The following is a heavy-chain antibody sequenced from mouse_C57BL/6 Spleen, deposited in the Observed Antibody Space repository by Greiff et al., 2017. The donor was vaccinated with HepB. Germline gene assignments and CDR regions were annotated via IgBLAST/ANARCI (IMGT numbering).Heavy chain of an antibody. CDR3: ARDPYDGYYEGFAY. D-gene: IGHD2-3*01. CDR1: GYTFTSYG. V-gene: IGHV1-81*01. J-gene: IGHJ3*01. Sequence: QVQLQQSGAELARPGASVKLSCKASGYTFTSYGISWVKQRTGQGLEWIGEIYPRSGNTYYNEKFKGKATLTADKSSSTAYMELRSLTSEDSAVYFCARDPYDGYYEGFAYWGQGTLVTVSA. CDR2: IYPRSGNT.